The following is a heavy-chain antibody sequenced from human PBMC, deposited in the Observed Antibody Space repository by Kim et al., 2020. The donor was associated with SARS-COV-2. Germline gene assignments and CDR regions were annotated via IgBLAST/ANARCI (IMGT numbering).Heavy chain of an antibody. CDR2: IYYSGRT. Sequence: SETLSLTCTVSGGSIGSYYWSWIRQPPGKGLEWIGFIYYSGRTGDNPSLKSRVTISVDTSKNQFSLKLIYLTAADTAVNYCASDMWGATGGIEYWGQGTL. CDR1: GGSIGSYY. D-gene: IGHD1-26*01. CDR3: ASDMWGATGGIEY. V-gene: IGHV4-59*08. J-gene: IGHJ4*02.